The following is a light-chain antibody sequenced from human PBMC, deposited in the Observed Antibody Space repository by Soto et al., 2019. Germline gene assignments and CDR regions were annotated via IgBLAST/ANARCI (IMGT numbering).Light chain of an antibody. CDR3: CSHAGTYLYV. CDR2: DVS. V-gene: IGLV2-11*01. J-gene: IGLJ1*01. Sequence: QSALTQPPSASGSPGQSVTISCTGTSSDVGGYNYVSWYQQHPGKAPKLMIYDVSKRPSGVPDRFSGFKSGNTASLTISGLQAEDEAVYSCCSHAGTYLYVFGTGTKVTVL. CDR1: SSDVGGYNY.